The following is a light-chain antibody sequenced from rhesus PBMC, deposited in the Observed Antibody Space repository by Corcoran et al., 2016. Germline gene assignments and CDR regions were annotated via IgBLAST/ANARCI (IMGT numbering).Light chain of an antibody. CDR3: LQHKSYPFT. J-gene: IGKJ3*01. Sequence: DIQMTQSPSSLSASVGDTVTITCRASQGISSSLNWFQQKPGKAPKLLIYDASSLESGVPSRFSGSGSGTDFTLTISSLQPEDFAAYYCLQHKSYPFTFGPGTKLDIK. CDR2: DAS. V-gene: IGKV1-28*02. CDR1: QGISSS.